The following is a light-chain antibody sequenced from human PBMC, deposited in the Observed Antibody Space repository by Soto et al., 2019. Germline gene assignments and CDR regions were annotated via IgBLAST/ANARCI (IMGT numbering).Light chain of an antibody. J-gene: IGKJ1*01. V-gene: IGKV3-20*01. CDR2: GAS. Sequence: ELVLTQSLGTLSLSPGVTATLSCRVTNSDSAGHVAWYQQKPGQAPRLLIYGASSRATGIPDRFSGSGSGTDFTLTISRLEPEDFAVYFCQQYDSSPKTFGRGTKVDIK. CDR3: QQYDSSPKT. CDR1: NSDSAGH.